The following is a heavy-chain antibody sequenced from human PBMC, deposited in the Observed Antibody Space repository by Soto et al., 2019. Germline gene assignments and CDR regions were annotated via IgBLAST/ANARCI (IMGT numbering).Heavy chain of an antibody. CDR1: GGTFSSYA. CDR3: AREGGRLRYFDWLLDY. J-gene: IGHJ4*02. Sequence: SVKVSCKASGGTFSSYAISWVRQAPGQGLEWMGGIIPIFGTANYAQKFQGRVTITADESTSTAHMELSSLRSEDTAVYYCAREGGRLRYFDWLLDYWGQGTRVTFAS. D-gene: IGHD3-9*01. V-gene: IGHV1-69*13. CDR2: IIPIFGTA.